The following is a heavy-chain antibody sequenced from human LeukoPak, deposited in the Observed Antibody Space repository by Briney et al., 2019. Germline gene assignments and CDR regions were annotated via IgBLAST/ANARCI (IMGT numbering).Heavy chain of an antibody. J-gene: IGHJ6*03. D-gene: IGHD1-26*01. CDR2: INHSGST. Sequence: PSETLSLTCAVYGGSFSGYYWSWIRQPPGKGLEWIGEINHSGSTNYNPSLKSRVTISVDTSKNQFSLKLSSVTAADTAVYYCARLCVGATRFYYYYMDVWGKGTTVTVSS. CDR1: GGSFSGYY. CDR3: ARLCVGATRFYYYYMDV. V-gene: IGHV4-34*01.